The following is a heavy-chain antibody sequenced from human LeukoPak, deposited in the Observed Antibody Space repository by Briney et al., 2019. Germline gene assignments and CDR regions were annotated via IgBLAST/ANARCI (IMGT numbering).Heavy chain of an antibody. J-gene: IGHJ4*02. V-gene: IGHV1-3*01. CDR2: INGGNGNT. CDR1: GYTFTSYA. Sequence: ASVKVSCKASGYTFTSYAMHWVRQAPGQRLEWMGWINGGNGNTKYSQKFQGRVTITRDTSASTAYMELSSLRSEDTAVYYCASGGDIVATEMNYWGQGTLVTVSS. CDR3: ASGGDIVATEMNY. D-gene: IGHD5-12*01.